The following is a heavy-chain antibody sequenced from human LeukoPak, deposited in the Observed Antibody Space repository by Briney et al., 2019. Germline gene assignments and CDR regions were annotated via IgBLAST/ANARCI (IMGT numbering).Heavy chain of an antibody. CDR1: GGSFSGYY. Sequence: SETLSLTCAVYGGSFSGYYWSWIRQPPGKGLEWIGEINHSGSTNYNPSLKSRVTISVDTSKNQFSLKLSSVTAADTAVYYCARDLSPGIVGPMVDPWGQGTLVTVSS. V-gene: IGHV4-34*01. D-gene: IGHD1-26*01. J-gene: IGHJ5*02. CDR3: ARDLSPGIVGPMVDP. CDR2: INHSGST.